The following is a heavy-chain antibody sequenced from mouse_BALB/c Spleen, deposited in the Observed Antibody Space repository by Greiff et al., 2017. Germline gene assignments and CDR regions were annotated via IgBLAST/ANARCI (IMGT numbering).Heavy chain of an antibody. J-gene: IGHJ3*01. CDR2: ISSGGSYT. V-gene: IGHV5-6-4*01. D-gene: IGHD2-1*01. CDR1: GFTFSSYT. CDR3: TREGNGNYEGFAY. Sequence: EVKLMESGGGLVKPGGSLKLSCAASGFTFSSYTMSWVRQTPEKRLEWVATISSGGSYTYYPDSVKGRFTISRDNAKNTLYLQMSSLKSEDTAMYYCTREGNGNYEGFAYWGQGTLVTVSA.